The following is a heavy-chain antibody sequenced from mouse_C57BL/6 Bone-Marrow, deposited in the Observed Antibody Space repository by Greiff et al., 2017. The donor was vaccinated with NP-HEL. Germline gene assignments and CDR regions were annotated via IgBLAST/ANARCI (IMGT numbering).Heavy chain of an antibody. CDR1: GYAFSSSW. CDR3: ARGYYKYFDY. Sequence: VQLQQSGPELVKPGASVKISCKASGYAFSSSWMNWVQQRPGKGLEWIGRIYPGDGDTNYNGKFKGKATLTADKSSSTAYMQLSSLTSEDSAVYFCARGYYKYFDYGGQGTTLTVSS. CDR2: IYPGDGDT. J-gene: IGHJ2*01. V-gene: IGHV1-82*01. D-gene: IGHD2-12*01.